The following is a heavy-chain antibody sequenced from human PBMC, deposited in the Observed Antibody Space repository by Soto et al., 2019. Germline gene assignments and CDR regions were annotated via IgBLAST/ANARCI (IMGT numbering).Heavy chain of an antibody. CDR2: IKSKTDGGTT. J-gene: IGHJ5*02. Sequence: GGSLRLSCAASGFTFSNAWMSWVRQAPGKGLEWVGRIKSKTDGGTTDYAAPVKGRFTISRDDSKNTLYLQMNSLKTEDTAVYYCTTDRAVYRYNWLDPWGQGTLVTVSS. V-gene: IGHV3-15*01. CDR3: TTDRAVYRYNWLDP. D-gene: IGHD3-10*01. CDR1: GFTFSNAW.